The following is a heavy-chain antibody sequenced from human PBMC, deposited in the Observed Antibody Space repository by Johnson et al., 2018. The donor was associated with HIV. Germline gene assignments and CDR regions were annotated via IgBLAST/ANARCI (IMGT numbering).Heavy chain of an antibody. CDR2: ISYDGTSK. CDR1: GFAFSSYA. Sequence: QVQLVESGGGVVQPGRSLRLSCAASGFAFSSYAMHWVRQAPGKGLEWVAVISYDGTSKYQADSVKGRFTLSIDNSKNTLYLQMNSLRTEDPAVYYCAKTPGKNWYYSEGTDAFDIWGQGTMVTVSS. CDR3: AKTPGKNWYYSEGTDAFDI. J-gene: IGHJ3*02. V-gene: IGHV3-30*18. D-gene: IGHD3-22*01.